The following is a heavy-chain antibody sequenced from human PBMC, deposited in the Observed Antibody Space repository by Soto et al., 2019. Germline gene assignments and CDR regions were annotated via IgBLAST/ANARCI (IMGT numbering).Heavy chain of an antibody. Sequence: GGSLRLSCAASGSTFSSYAMSWVRQAPGKGLEWVSGISGSGGNTYYADSVKGRFTISRDNSKNALYLQMSSLRAEDTAVYYCAKFWSGSNTGSDHWGQGTQVTVSS. J-gene: IGHJ4*02. CDR3: AKFWSGSNTGSDH. V-gene: IGHV3-23*01. CDR1: GSTFSSYA. CDR2: ISGSGGNT. D-gene: IGHD3-3*01.